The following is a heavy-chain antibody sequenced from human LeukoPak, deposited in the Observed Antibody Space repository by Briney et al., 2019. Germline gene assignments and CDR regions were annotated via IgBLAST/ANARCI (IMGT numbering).Heavy chain of an antibody. D-gene: IGHD3-22*01. CDR3: ARRDPDSTGYLYYFDY. J-gene: IGHJ4*02. Sequence: SETLSLTCTVSGGSISNYYWSWIRQPAGKGLEWMGRLHTSGSYTYYKSSLKSRLTMSLDTSTRQFSLKLSSVTAADTDVYYCARRDPDSTGYLYYFDYWGQGTLVTVSS. CDR2: LHTSGSYT. V-gene: IGHV4-4*07. CDR1: GGSISNYY.